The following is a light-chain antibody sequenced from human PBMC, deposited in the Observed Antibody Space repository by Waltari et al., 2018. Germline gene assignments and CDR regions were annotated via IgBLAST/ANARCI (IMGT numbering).Light chain of an antibody. J-gene: IGKJ3*01. V-gene: IGKV1-6*01. CDR3: LQDYDYPFT. CDR1: QGIGND. Sequence: AIQMAQSPSSLSAYVGDRVTISCRTSQGIGNDLGWYHQKPGKAPKLLIYAASSLQSGVSSRFSGSGSGTEFTLTISSLQPEDFATYYCLQDYDYPFTFGPGTKVEI. CDR2: AAS.